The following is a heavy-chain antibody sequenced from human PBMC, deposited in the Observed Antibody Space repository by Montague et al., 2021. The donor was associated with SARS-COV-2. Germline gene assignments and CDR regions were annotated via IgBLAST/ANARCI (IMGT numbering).Heavy chain of an antibody. Sequence: SETLSLTCAVYGGSFSGYYWSWIRQSPGKGLEWIGEINHSGSTNXNPSLKSRVTISVDTSKNQFSLKLSSVTAADTAVYYCARANGYYFDYWGQGTLVTVSS. CDR1: GGSFSGYY. V-gene: IGHV4-34*01. D-gene: IGHD2-8*01. CDR3: ARANGYYFDY. CDR2: INHSGST. J-gene: IGHJ4*02.